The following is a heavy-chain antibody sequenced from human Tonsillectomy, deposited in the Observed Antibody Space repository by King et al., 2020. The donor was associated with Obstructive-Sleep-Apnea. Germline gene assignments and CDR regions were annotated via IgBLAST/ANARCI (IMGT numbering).Heavy chain of an antibody. V-gene: IGHV3-30*01. CDR3: AREEVGAIYFDY. D-gene: IGHD1-26*01. Sequence: VQLVESGGGVVQPGRSLRLSCAASGFTFSRYAMHWVRQAPGKGLEWVAIISYDGSNKYYAVSVKGLFTISRDNSKNTLYLQMNSLRAEDTAVYYCAREEVGAIYFDYWGQGTLVTVSS. CDR1: GFTFSRYA. CDR2: ISYDGSNK. J-gene: IGHJ4*02.